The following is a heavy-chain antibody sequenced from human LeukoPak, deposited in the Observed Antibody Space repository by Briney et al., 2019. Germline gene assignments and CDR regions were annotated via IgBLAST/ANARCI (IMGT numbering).Heavy chain of an antibody. D-gene: IGHD6-13*01. Sequence: ASMKVSCKASGYTFTGYYMHWVRQAPGQGLEWMGWINPNSGDTNYEQKFQGRVTMTRDTSISTAYMELSRLRSDDRAVYYCARALYTSSWPINAFSIWGQGTMVTVSS. CDR3: ARALYTSSWPINAFSI. CDR2: INPNSGDT. J-gene: IGHJ3*02. V-gene: IGHV1-2*02. CDR1: GYTFTGYY.